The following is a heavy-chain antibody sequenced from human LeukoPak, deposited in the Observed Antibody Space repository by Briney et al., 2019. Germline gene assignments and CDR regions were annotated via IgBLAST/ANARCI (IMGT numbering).Heavy chain of an antibody. Sequence: ASVKVSCKASGGTFSSFAISWVRQAPGQGLEWMGGIIPIFGAANYAQKFQGRVTITADKSTSTAYMELSRLRSEDTAVYYCADNYYDSSGYNYWGQGTLVTVSS. CDR1: GGTFSSFA. V-gene: IGHV1-69*06. J-gene: IGHJ4*02. D-gene: IGHD3-22*01. CDR3: ADNYYDSSGYNY. CDR2: IIPIFGAA.